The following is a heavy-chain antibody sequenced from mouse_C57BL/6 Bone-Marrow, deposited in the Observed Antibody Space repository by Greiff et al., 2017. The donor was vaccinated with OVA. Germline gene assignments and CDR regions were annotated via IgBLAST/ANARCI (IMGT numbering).Heavy chain of an antibody. CDR2: IYPGNSDT. CDR3: TRREFYYGSSYDAMDY. CDR1: GYTFTSYW. V-gene: IGHV1-5*01. D-gene: IGHD1-1*01. Sequence: EVQLQQSGTVLARPGASVKMSCKTSGYTFTSYWMHWVKQRPGQGLEWIGAIYPGNSDTSYNQKFKGKAKLTAVTSASTAYMELSSLTNEDSAGYYCTRREFYYGSSYDAMDYWGQGTSVTVSS. J-gene: IGHJ4*01.